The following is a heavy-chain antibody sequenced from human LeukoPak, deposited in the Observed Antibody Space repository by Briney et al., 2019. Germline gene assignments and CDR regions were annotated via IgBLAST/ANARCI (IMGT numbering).Heavy chain of an antibody. CDR3: AREMDTAMVLLDY. Sequence: TSETLSLTCTVSGGSISSSSYYWGWIRQPPGKGLEWIGSIYYSGSTYYNPSLKSRVTISVDTSKNQFSLKLSSVTAADTAVYYCAREMDTAMVLLDYWGQGTLVTVSS. CDR2: IYYSGST. J-gene: IGHJ4*02. D-gene: IGHD5-18*01. CDR1: GGSISSSSYY. V-gene: IGHV4-39*02.